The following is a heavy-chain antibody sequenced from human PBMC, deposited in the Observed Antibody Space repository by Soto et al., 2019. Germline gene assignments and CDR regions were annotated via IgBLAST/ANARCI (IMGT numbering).Heavy chain of an antibody. CDR3: AKGGMYSSSWYVAGHFDY. CDR1: GFTFSSYA. J-gene: IGHJ4*02. D-gene: IGHD6-13*01. CDR2: ISGSGGST. Sequence: GGSLRLSCAASGFTFSSYAMSWVRQAPGKGLEWVSAISGSGGSTYYADSVKGRFTISRDNSKNKLYLQMNSLRAEDTAVYYCAKGGMYSSSWYVAGHFDYWGQGTLVTVSS. V-gene: IGHV3-23*01.